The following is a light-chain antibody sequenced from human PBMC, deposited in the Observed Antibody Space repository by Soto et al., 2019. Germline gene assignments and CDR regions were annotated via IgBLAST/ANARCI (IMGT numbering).Light chain of an antibody. Sequence: QAVVTQESSLTVSPGGTVTVTCGSSTGAVTSGHFPYWFQQKPGQAPRTLIYDISYKPSWAPARFSGCLLGGKAALTLSGAQPEDEADYYFLLFYSGVRVFGGGTKLTVL. CDR1: TGAVTSGHF. V-gene: IGLV7-46*01. J-gene: IGLJ2*01. CDR3: LLFYSGVRV. CDR2: DIS.